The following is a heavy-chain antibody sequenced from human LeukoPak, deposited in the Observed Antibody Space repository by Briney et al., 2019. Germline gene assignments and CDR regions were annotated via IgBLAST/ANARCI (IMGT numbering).Heavy chain of an antibody. CDR2: ISGSGGSI. CDR3: AKEAVAAAGPFDY. J-gene: IGHJ4*02. CDR1: GFTFSSYA. V-gene: IGHV3-23*01. Sequence: PGGSLRLSCAASGFTFSSYAMSWVRQPPGKGLEWVSSISGSGGSIYYADSVKGRFTISRDNSKSTLYLQMNSLRAEDTAIYYCAKEAVAAAGPFDYWGQGTLVTVSS. D-gene: IGHD6-13*01.